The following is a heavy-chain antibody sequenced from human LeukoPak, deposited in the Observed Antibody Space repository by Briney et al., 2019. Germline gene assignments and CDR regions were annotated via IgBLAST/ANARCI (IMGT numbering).Heavy chain of an antibody. CDR1: GYRFNIYW. V-gene: IGHV5-51*01. D-gene: IGHD3-10*01. Sequence: GESLKISCKVSGYRFNIYWIGWVRQMSGRGPEWMGIIYPGDSDIRYSPSFQGQVNISADKSISTAYLQWNSLKASDTAMYYCARAYYYGSGSYYNLPYAFDIWGQGTMVTVSS. J-gene: IGHJ3*02. CDR2: IYPGDSDI. CDR3: ARAYYYGSGSYYNLPYAFDI.